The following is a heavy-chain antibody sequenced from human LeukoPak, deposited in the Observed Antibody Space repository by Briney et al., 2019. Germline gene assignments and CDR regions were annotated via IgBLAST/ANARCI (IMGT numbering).Heavy chain of an antibody. D-gene: IGHD3-10*01. J-gene: IGHJ4*02. V-gene: IGHV3-23*01. Sequence: PGGSLRLSCTASGFSFSTYTMTWVRQAPGKGLEWVSGITDSGKPCYADSVKGRFTISRDNSKSTLYLQINSLRAEDTAVYYCASRNYYLDHWGQGALVTVFS. CDR2: ITDSGKP. CDR1: GFSFSTYT. CDR3: ASRNYYLDH.